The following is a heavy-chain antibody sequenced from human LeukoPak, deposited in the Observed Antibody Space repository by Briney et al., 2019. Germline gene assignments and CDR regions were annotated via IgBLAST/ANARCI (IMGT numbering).Heavy chain of an antibody. Sequence: GGSLRLSCAASGFTFSSYWMSWVRQAPGKGLEWVANIKQDGSEKYYVDSVKGRFTISRDNAKNSLYLQMNSLRAEDTAVYYCARALGYCSSTSCYISVYFDYWGQGTLVTVSS. CDR3: ARALGYCSSTSCYISVYFDY. J-gene: IGHJ4*02. CDR2: IKQDGSEK. D-gene: IGHD2-2*02. CDR1: GFTFSSYW. V-gene: IGHV3-7*04.